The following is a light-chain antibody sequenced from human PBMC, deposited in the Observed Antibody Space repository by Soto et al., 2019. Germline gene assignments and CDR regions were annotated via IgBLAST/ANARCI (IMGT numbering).Light chain of an antibody. J-gene: IGLJ2*01. CDR1: SSNIGNNA. CDR3: AAWDDSLNGPV. V-gene: IGLV1-36*01. Sequence: QSVLTQPPSVSEAPRQRVTISCSGSSSNIGNNAVNWYQQLPGKAPKLLIYYEDLLPSGVSDRFSGSKSGTSASLAIRGLQSEDEADYYCAAWDDSLNGPVFGGGTKLTVL. CDR2: YED.